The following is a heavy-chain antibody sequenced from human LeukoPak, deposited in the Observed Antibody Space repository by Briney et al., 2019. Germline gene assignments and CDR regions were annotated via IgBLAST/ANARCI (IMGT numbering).Heavy chain of an antibody. Sequence: GESLKISCKGSEYSFATYWIGWVRQMPGQGLEWMGIIFPGDSDTRYSPSFQGQVTISADKSISTAYLQWSSLKASDTAIYYCASEYCSGGNCYFDYWGQGTLVTVYS. CDR3: ASEYCSGGNCYFDY. CDR1: EYSFATYW. CDR2: IFPGDSDT. D-gene: IGHD2-15*01. J-gene: IGHJ4*02. V-gene: IGHV5-51*01.